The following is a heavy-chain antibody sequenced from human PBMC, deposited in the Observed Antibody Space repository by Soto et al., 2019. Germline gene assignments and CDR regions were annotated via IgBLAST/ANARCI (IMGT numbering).Heavy chain of an antibody. D-gene: IGHD3-22*01. CDR2: IYYSGST. CDR1: GGSISSYY. V-gene: IGHV4-59*08. CDR3: ARLGGYYQAFDQ. J-gene: IGHJ4*02. Sequence: SGTLSLTCTVSGGSISSYYGGWFRQPPGKGLEWIGYIYYSGSTTYHPSLKSRVTISVDTSKNQFSLNLTSVAAADTAVYYCARLGGYYQAFDQWGQGSLVTVS.